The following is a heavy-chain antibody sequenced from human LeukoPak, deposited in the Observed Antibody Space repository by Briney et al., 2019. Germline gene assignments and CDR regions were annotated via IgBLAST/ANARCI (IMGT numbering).Heavy chain of an antibody. CDR2: IYYSGST. D-gene: IGHD6-13*01. Sequence: SQTLSLTCTVSGGSISSGGYYWSWLRQHPGKGLEWIGYIYYSGSTYYNPSLKSRVTISVDTSKNQFSLKLSSVTAADTAVYYCARVEQPYYYYMDVWGKGTTVTVSS. CDR1: GGSISSGGYY. V-gene: IGHV4-31*03. CDR3: ARVEQPYYYYMDV. J-gene: IGHJ6*03.